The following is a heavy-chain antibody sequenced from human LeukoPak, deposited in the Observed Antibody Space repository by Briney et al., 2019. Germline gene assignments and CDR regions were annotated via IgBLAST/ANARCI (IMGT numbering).Heavy chain of an antibody. J-gene: IGHJ4*02. Sequence: PGGSLRLSCAASGFTFSSYAMHWVRQAPGKGLEWVAVISYDGSNKYYADSVKGRFTISRDNSKNTLYLQMNSLRAEDTAVYYCAREVVVGIAVAGNNGNYFDYWGQGTLVTVSS. CDR2: ISYDGSNK. V-gene: IGHV3-30-3*01. CDR1: GFTFSSYA. D-gene: IGHD6-19*01. CDR3: AREVVVGIAVAGNNGNYFDY.